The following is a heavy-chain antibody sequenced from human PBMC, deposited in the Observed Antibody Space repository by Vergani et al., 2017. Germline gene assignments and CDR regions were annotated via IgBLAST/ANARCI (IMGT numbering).Heavy chain of an antibody. CDR3: TRQVAVAGKWWGPYYYYGMDV. CDR2: IWSKPYGGTT. V-gene: IGHV3-49*04. Sequence: EVHLVESGGGLVQPGRSLRLSCSGSGFTLGDYAMTWVRQAPGKGLEWVAFIWSKPYGGTTEYAASVKGRFTISRDDSKSIAYLQMSSLKAEDTAVYYCTRQVAVAGKWWGPYYYYGMDVWGQGP. D-gene: IGHD6-19*01. CDR1: GFTLGDYA. J-gene: IGHJ6*02.